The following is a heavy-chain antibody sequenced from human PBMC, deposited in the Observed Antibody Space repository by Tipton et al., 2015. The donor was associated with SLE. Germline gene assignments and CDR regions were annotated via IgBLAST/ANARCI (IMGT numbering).Heavy chain of an antibody. D-gene: IGHD3-16*01. V-gene: IGHV4-4*08. J-gene: IGHJ4*02. Sequence: TLSLTCTVSGGSISSHYWSWIRQPPGKGLEWIGYIYTSGSTNYNPSLKSRVTISVDTSKNQFSLKLSSVTAADTAVYYCARGGSVRGFSLYYFDYWGQGTLVTVSS. CDR2: IYTSGST. CDR1: GGSISSHY. CDR3: ARGGSVRGFSLYYFDY.